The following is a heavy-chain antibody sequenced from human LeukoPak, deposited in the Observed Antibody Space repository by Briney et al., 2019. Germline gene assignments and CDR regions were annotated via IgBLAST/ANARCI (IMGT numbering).Heavy chain of an antibody. D-gene: IGHD1-14*01. V-gene: IGHV3-33*01. J-gene: IGHJ4*02. CDR1: GFTFSSYG. CDR2: IWYDGSNK. CDR3: ARDLYKREGTFDY. Sequence: PGRSLRLSCAASGFTFSSYGMHWVRQAPGKGLEWVAVIWYDGSNKYYADSVKGRFTISRDNSKNTLYLQMDSLRAEDTAVYYCARDLYKREGTFDYWGQGTLVTVPS.